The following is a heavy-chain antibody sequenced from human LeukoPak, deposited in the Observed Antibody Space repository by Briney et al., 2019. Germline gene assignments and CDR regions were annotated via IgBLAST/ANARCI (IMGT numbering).Heavy chain of an antibody. CDR3: ARDQSGSSYYYYGMDV. Sequence: SVTVSCKASGGTFSSYAISWVRQAPGQGLEWMGGIIPIFGIANYAQKFQGRVTITADKSTSTAYMELSSLRSEDTAVYYCARDQSGSSYYYYGMDVWGQGTTVTVSS. J-gene: IGHJ6*02. D-gene: IGHD1-26*01. CDR1: GGTFSSYA. CDR2: IIPIFGIA. V-gene: IGHV1-69*10.